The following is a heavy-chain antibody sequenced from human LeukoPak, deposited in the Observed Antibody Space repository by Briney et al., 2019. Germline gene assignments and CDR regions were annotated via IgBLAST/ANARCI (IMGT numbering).Heavy chain of an antibody. CDR3: ASYGGNPYYYGMDV. CDR2: IYYSGST. D-gene: IGHD4-23*01. CDR1: GGSISSYY. V-gene: IGHV4-59*01. J-gene: IGHJ6*02. Sequence: PSETLSLTCTVSGGSISSYYWSWIRQPPGKGLEWIGYIYYSGSTNYNPSLKSRVTISVDTSKNQFSLKLSSVTAADTAVYYCASYGGNPYYYGMDVWGQGTTVTVSS.